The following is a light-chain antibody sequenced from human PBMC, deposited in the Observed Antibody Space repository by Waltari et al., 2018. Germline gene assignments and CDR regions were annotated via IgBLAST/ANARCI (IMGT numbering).Light chain of an antibody. CDR3: CSYAGSYTWV. CDR1: SSDVGNYNL. V-gene: IGLV2-23*01. CDR2: DDN. Sequence: QSALPQPASVSGSPGQSITISCTGTSSDVGNYNLFPWYQQYPGKAPKVMIDDDNRRPSGVSDRFSGSKSGNTASLTISGVQAEDEADYYCCSYAGSYTWVFGGGTKLTVL. J-gene: IGLJ3*02.